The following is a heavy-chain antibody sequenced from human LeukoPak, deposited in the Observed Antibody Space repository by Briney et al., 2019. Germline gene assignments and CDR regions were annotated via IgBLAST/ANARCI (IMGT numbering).Heavy chain of an antibody. CDR2: ISGRGDGT. CDR1: GFTFSSYA. CDR3: AKDGRSNYGPFYN. V-gene: IGHV3-23*01. D-gene: IGHD4-11*01. Sequence: GGSLRLSCAASGFTFSSYAMSWVRQAPGKGLEWVSTISGRGDGTYHADSVKGRFTISRDNSKNTLYLQMNSLRAGDTALYYCAKDGRSNYGPFYNWGQGALVTVSS. J-gene: IGHJ4*02.